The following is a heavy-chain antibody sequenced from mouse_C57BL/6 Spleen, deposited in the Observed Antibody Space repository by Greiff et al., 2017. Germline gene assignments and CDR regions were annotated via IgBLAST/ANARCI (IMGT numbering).Heavy chain of an antibody. J-gene: IGHJ3*01. V-gene: IGHV5-4*01. D-gene: IGHD1-1*01. CDR1: GFTFSSYA. CDR3: ARDHHYYGSSWAWFAY. CDR2: ISDGGSYT. Sequence: EVKLVESGGGLVKPGGSLKLSCAASGFTFSSYAMSWVRQTPEKRLEWVATISDGGSYTYYPDNVKGRFTISRDNAKNTLYLQMSHLKSEDTAMYYCARDHHYYGSSWAWFAYWGQGTLVTVSA.